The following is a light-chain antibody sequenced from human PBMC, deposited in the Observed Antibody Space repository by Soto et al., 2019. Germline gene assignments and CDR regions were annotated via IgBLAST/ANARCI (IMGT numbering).Light chain of an antibody. CDR2: GTS. CDR1: QSVSSSF. J-gene: IGKJ1*01. CDR3: HQYGISPWT. Sequence: EIVLTQSPGTLSLSPGERATFSCRASQSVSSSFLTWYQHRPGRPPRLLIYGTSNRATGIPDRFSGSGSGTDFTLTISRLEHEDIAVYYCHQYGISPWTFGQGTKVDIK. V-gene: IGKV3-20*01.